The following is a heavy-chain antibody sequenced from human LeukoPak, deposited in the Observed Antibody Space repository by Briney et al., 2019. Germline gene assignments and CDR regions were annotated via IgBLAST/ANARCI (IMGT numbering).Heavy chain of an antibody. D-gene: IGHD3-10*01. CDR1: GYRFTSYW. J-gene: IGHJ4*02. V-gene: IGHV5-51*01. Sequence: GESLKISCKGSGYRFTSYWIGWVRQRPGKGLEGMAIIYPGDFDARYSPSFQGHVTISVDNSISTAYLQWSSLKASDTAMYYCAVSMVRGVSFDYWGQGTLVTVSS. CDR3: AVSMVRGVSFDY. CDR2: IYPGDFDA.